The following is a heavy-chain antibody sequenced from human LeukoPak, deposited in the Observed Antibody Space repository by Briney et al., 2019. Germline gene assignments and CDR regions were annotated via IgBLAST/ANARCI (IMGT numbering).Heavy chain of an antibody. J-gene: IGHJ4*02. CDR1: GFTFSSYS. D-gene: IGHD3-9*01. CDR3: ATFLFKQKAAYDILTGYYQFDY. CDR2: ISSSSSYI. V-gene: IGHV3-21*01. Sequence: PGGSLRLSCAASGFTFSSYSMNWVRQAPGNGLEWVSSISSSSSYIYYADSVKGRFTISRDNAKNSLYLQMNSLRAEDTAVYYCATFLFKQKAAYDILTGYYQFDYWGQGTLVTVSS.